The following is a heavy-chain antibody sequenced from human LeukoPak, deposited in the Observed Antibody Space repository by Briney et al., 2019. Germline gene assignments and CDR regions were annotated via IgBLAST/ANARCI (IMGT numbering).Heavy chain of an antibody. V-gene: IGHV3-21*01. Sequence: PGGSLRLSCAASGFTFSSYSMNWVRQAPGKGLEWVSSISSSSSYIYYADSVKGRFTISRDNAKNSLYLQMNSLRAEDTAVYYCAREPSELLNLFDYWRQGTLVTVSS. CDR1: GFTFSSYS. CDR3: AREPSELLNLFDY. D-gene: IGHD1-26*01. J-gene: IGHJ4*02. CDR2: ISSSSSYI.